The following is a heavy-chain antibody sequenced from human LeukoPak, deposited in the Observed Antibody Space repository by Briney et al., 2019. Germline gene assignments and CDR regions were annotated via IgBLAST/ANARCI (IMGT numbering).Heavy chain of an antibody. D-gene: IGHD3-16*01. Sequence: SETLSLTCTVSGGSISSYYWSWIRQPAGKGLEYIGRICTSGSTNYNPSLKSRVTMSVDTSKNQFSLKVNSVTAADTAVYYCARSAVITAFSWFDPWGQGTLVTVSS. CDR1: GGSISSYY. CDR2: ICTSGST. V-gene: IGHV4-4*07. J-gene: IGHJ5*02. CDR3: ARSAVITAFSWFDP.